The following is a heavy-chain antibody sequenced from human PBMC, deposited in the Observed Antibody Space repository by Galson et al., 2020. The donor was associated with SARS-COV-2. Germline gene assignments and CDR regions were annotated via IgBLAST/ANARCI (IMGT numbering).Heavy chain of an antibody. Sequence: SVKVSCKASGGTFSSYAISWVRQAPGQGLEWMGGIIPIFGTANYAQKFQGRVTITADESTSTAYMELSSLRSEDTAVYYCARLQVRGLLNDYYYGMDVWGQGTTVTVSS. CDR3: ARLQVRGLLNDYYYGMDV. D-gene: IGHD3-10*01. CDR2: IIPIFGTA. V-gene: IGHV1-69*13. J-gene: IGHJ6*02. CDR1: GGTFSSYA.